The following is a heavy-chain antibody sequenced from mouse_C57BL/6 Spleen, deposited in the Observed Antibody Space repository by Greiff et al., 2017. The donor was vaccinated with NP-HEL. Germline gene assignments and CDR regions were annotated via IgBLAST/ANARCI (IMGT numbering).Heavy chain of an antibody. CDR1: GYTFTGYW. Sequence: QVQLQQSGAELMKPGASVKLSCKATGYTFTGYWIEWVKQRPGHGLEWIGELLPGRGSTNYNEKFKGKATFTADTSSNTAYMQLSSLTTEDSAIYYCANYYTAMDYWGQGTSVTVSS. V-gene: IGHV1-9*01. D-gene: IGHD2-12*01. CDR2: LLPGRGST. CDR3: ANYYTAMDY. J-gene: IGHJ4*01.